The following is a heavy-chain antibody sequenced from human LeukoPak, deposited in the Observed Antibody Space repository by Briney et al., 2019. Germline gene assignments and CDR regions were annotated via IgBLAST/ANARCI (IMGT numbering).Heavy chain of an antibody. Sequence: ASMKVSCKASGYTFTSYGISWVRQAPGQGLEWMGWISAYNGNTNYAQKLQGRVTMTTDTSTSTAYMELRSLRSDDTAVYYCARDFYDYVWGSYRYPTPYFDYWGQGTLVTVSS. J-gene: IGHJ4*02. CDR2: ISAYNGNT. CDR1: GYTFTSYG. CDR3: ARDFYDYVWGSYRYPTPYFDY. V-gene: IGHV1-18*01. D-gene: IGHD3-16*02.